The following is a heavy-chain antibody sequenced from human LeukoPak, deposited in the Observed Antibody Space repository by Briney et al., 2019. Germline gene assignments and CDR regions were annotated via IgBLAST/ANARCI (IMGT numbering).Heavy chain of an antibody. CDR1: GGSISSGGYY. D-gene: IGHD6-19*01. Sequence: PSETLSLTCTVSGGSISSGGYYWSWIRQPPGKGLEWIGYIYHSGSTYYNPSLKSRVTISVDRSKNQFSLKLSSVTAADTAVYYCARPSIAVAGNRNWYFDLWGRGTLVTVSS. CDR3: ARPSIAVAGNRNWYFDL. V-gene: IGHV4-30-2*01. J-gene: IGHJ2*01. CDR2: IYHSGST.